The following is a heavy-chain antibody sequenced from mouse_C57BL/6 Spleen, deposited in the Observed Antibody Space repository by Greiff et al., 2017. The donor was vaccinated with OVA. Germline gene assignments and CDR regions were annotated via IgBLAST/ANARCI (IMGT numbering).Heavy chain of an antibody. D-gene: IGHD1-1*01. J-gene: IGHJ2*01. CDR1: GFTFSDYG. V-gene: IGHV5-17*01. Sequence: EVHLVESGGGLVKPGGSLKLSCAASGFTFSDYGMHWVRQAPEKGLEWVAYISSGSSTIYYADTVKGRFTISRDNAKNTLFLQMTSLRSEDTAMYYCASPYYYGSSFDFDYWGQGTTLTVSS. CDR2: ISSGSSTI. CDR3: ASPYYYGSSFDFDY.